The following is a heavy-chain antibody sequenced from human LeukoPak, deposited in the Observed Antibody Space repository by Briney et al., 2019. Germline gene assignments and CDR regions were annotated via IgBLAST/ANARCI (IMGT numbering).Heavy chain of an antibody. CDR1: GYTFTSYY. CDR2: INPSGGST. Sequence: GASVKVSCKASGYTFTSYYMHWARQAPGQGLEWMGIINPSGGSTSYAQKFQGRVTMTRDTSTSTVYLELSSLRSEDTAVYYCARSGAWELLNDAFDIWGQGTMVTVSS. CDR3: ARSGAWELLNDAFDI. V-gene: IGHV1-46*01. D-gene: IGHD1-26*01. J-gene: IGHJ3*02.